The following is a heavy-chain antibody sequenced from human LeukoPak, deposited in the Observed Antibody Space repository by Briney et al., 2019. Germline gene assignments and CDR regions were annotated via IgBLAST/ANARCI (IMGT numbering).Heavy chain of an antibody. Sequence: GGSLRLSCAASRFTFTTYAINWVRQTPGKGLEWVSGISGDGDKAHYADSVKGRFTVSRDNSKNTVSLQMSSLRAEDTALYYCAKDLALAGTGGGFDVWGQGTRVAVSS. CDR1: RFTFTTYA. J-gene: IGHJ3*01. CDR2: ISGDGDKA. V-gene: IGHV3-23*01. CDR3: AKDLALAGTGGGFDV. D-gene: IGHD6-19*01.